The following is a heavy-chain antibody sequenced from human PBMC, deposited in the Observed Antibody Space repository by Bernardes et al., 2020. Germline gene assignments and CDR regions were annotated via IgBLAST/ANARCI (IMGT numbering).Heavy chain of an antibody. V-gene: IGHV3-23*01. CDR2: ISGSGGST. D-gene: IGHD4-17*01. J-gene: IGHJ5*02. CDR1: GFTFSSYA. CDR3: AKDLVRTTVVTHNWFDP. Sequence: GGSLRLSCAASGFTFSSYAMSWVRQAPGKGLEWVSAISGSGGSTYYADSVKGRFTISRDNSKNTLYLQMNSLRAEDTAVYYCAKDLVRTTVVTHNWFDPWGQGTLVTVSS.